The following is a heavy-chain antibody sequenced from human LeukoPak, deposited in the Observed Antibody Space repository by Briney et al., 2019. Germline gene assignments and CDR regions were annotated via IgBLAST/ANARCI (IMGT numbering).Heavy chain of an antibody. Sequence: ASVKVSCKVSGYTFTSYDINWVRQATGQGLEWMGWMNPNSGNTGYAQKFQGRVTMTRNTSISTAYMELSSLRSEDTAVYYCARRLGKGYAFDIWGQGTMVTVSS. CDR1: GYTFTSYD. D-gene: IGHD7-27*01. CDR2: MNPNSGNT. V-gene: IGHV1-8*01. J-gene: IGHJ3*02. CDR3: ARRLGKGYAFDI.